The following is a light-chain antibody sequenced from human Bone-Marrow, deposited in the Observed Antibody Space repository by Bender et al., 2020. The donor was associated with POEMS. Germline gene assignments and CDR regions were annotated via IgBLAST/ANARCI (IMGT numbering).Light chain of an antibody. V-gene: IGLV2-8*01. J-gene: IGLJ1*01. CDR1: SSDVGGYNY. CDR3: SSYADRNNYD. Sequence: QSALTQPPSASGSPGQSVTISCTGTSSDVGGYNYVSWYQQHPGKAPKLMIYEVSTRPSGFPDLFSGSWSGNAASLTVSGLQAEDEADYYCSSYADRNNYDFGTGTKVTVL. CDR2: EVS.